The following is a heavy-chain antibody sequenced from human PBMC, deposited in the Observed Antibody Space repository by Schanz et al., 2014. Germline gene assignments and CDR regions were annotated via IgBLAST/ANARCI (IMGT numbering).Heavy chain of an antibody. CDR3: AKQIHYDILTVTRN. Sequence: QVQLVESGGGVVQPGRSLRLSCAASGFTFSSYGMHWVRQAPGKGLEWVSVIYSGIGAYYADSVKDRFTVSRDNSKNTVYLQMNSLRAEDTAVYYCAKQIHYDILTVTRNWGQGTLVNVSS. CDR1: GFTFSSYG. V-gene: IGHV3-NL1*01. D-gene: IGHD3-9*01. J-gene: IGHJ4*02. CDR2: IYSGIGA.